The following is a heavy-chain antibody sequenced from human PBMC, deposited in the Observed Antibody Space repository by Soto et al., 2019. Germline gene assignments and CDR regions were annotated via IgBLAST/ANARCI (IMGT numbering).Heavy chain of an antibody. Sequence: PGGSLRLSCGASGFTFSNYYMSGIRQAPGKGLEWVSYISSTGRTIYYADSVKGRFTVSRDNAQNSLSLKLNSLRVEDTAVYYCARSYSSGWEFDYWGQGTQVTVSS. J-gene: IGHJ4*02. CDR3: ARSYSSGWEFDY. V-gene: IGHV3-11*01. D-gene: IGHD6-19*01. CDR2: ISSTGRTI. CDR1: GFTFSNYY.